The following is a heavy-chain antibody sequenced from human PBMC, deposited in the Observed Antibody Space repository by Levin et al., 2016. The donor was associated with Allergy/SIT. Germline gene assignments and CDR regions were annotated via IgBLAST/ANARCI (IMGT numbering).Heavy chain of an antibody. CDR3: ARDQDHAWSGHNYDAYDM. CDR2: INQDGSVI. J-gene: IGHJ3*02. D-gene: IGHD3-3*01. V-gene: IGHV3-7*03. Sequence: GESLKISCAASGFTFSSYWMTWVRQAPGKGLEWVANINQDGSVIWYVDSVKGRLTISRDNARKSLYLQMNSLRVEDTALYYCARDQDHAWSGHNYDAYDMWGPGTMVTVSS. CDR1: GFTFSSYW.